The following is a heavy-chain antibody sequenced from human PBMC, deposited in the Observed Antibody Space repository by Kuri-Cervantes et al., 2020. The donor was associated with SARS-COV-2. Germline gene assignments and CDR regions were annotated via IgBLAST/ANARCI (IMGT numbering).Heavy chain of an antibody. D-gene: IGHD6-25*01. CDR3: ARDRSQSSENAFDI. CDR1: GFTFSSYA. V-gene: IGHV3-23*01. J-gene: IGHJ3*02. Sequence: GESLKISCAASGFTFSSYAMSWVRQAPGKGLEWVSAISGSGGSTYYADSVKGRFTISRDNSKNTLYLQMNSLRAEDTALYYCARDRSQSSENAFDIWGQGTMVTVSS. CDR2: ISGSGGST.